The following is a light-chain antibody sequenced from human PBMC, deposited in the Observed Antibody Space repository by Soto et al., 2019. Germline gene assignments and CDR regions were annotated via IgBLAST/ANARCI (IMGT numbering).Light chain of an antibody. CDR1: QSVSRY. CDR2: DAS. J-gene: IGKJ4*01. Sequence: EIVLTKSPATLSLYPGERATLSCRASQSVSRYLAWYQQKPGQAPRLLIYDASNRATGIPARFSGSGSGTDFTLTISRLEPEDFATYYCQQSYSTPLTFGGGTKVDIK. V-gene: IGKV3-11*01. CDR3: QQSYSTPLT.